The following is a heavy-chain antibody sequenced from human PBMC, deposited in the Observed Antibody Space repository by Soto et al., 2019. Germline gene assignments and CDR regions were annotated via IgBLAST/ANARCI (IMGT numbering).Heavy chain of an antibody. CDR3: ARDIYSYGSVGTPDI. CDR2: ISNDGNRQ. J-gene: IGHJ3*02. Sequence: QEQLMESGGGVVQPGRSLRLSSVASGFSFSSQAMHWVRQAPGKGLEWVAAISNDGNRQLYADSVKDRFTISRDNSRNTLDLQMNNLRTEDTGVYFCARDIYSYGSVGTPDIWGQGTMVTVSS. D-gene: IGHD5-18*01. CDR1: GFSFSSQA. V-gene: IGHV3-30-3*01.